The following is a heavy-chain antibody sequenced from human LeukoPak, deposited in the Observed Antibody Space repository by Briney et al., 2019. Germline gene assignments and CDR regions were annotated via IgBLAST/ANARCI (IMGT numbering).Heavy chain of an antibody. D-gene: IGHD6-13*01. J-gene: IGHJ4*02. CDR3: ARGGPDTAAGTDY. Sequence: ASVKVSCKASGYTFTSYYMHWVRQAPGQGLEWMGIINPSGGSTSYAQKFQGRVTMTRDTSTSTAYMELRSLRSDDTAVYYCARGGPDTAAGTDYWGQGTLVTVSS. CDR2: INPSGGST. CDR1: GYTFTSYY. V-gene: IGHV1-46*01.